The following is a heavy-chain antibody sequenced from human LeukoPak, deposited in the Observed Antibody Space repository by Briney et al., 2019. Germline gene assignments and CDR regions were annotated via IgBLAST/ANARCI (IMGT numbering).Heavy chain of an antibody. CDR3: ARGVGIAAAGSYFDY. Sequence: ASVKVSCKASGYTFTGYYMHWVRQAPGQGLEWMGWINPNSGGTNYAQKFQGRVTMTRDTSISTAYMELSRLRSDDTAVYYCARGVGIAAAGSYFDYWGLGTLVTASS. J-gene: IGHJ4*02. D-gene: IGHD6-13*01. CDR2: INPNSGGT. V-gene: IGHV1-2*02. CDR1: GYTFTGYY.